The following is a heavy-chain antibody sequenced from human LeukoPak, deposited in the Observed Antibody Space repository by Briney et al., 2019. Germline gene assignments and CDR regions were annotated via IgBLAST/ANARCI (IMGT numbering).Heavy chain of an antibody. Sequence: PGGSLRLSCAASGFTFSSYSMNWARQAPGKGLEWVSSISSSSSYIYYADSVKGRFTISRDNAKNSLYLQMNSLRAEDTAVYYCARDRGVPYFITGTTTAFFDYWGQGTLVTVSS. V-gene: IGHV3-21*01. CDR2: ISSSSSYI. CDR3: ARDRGVPYFITGTTTAFFDY. J-gene: IGHJ4*02. CDR1: GFTFSSYS. D-gene: IGHD1-7*01.